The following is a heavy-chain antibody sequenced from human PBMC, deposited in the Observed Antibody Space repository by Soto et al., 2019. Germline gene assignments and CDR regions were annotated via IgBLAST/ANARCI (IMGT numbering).Heavy chain of an antibody. CDR2: ISPYNGNT. CDR3: ARFEYRSTDPLGYAFDI. V-gene: IGHV1-18*01. Sequence: QVQLVQSGAEVKKPGASVKVSCKASGYIFRSHGVSWMRQAPGQRLEWMGWISPYNGNTNYAQNLQGRVTMTTDTSTSTAYMELRSLRSDDTAVYYCARFEYRSTDPLGYAFDIWGQETMVTVSS. J-gene: IGHJ3*02. D-gene: IGHD6-6*01. CDR1: GYIFRSHG.